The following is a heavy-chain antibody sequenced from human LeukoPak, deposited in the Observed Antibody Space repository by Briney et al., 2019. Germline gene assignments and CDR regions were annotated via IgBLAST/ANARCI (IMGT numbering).Heavy chain of an antibody. CDR1: GFTFNIFR. J-gene: IGHJ4*02. Sequence: GGSLRLSCAASGFTFNIFRMSWVRQTPGKGLEWLSYITQTGGTTYYADSVKGRFTISRDNSKNTLYLQMNSLRAEDTAVYYCARGPGDYVWGSYPDNLYYFDYWGQGTLVTVSS. V-gene: IGHV3-66*01. CDR3: ARGPGDYVWGSYPDNLYYFDY. D-gene: IGHD3-16*01. CDR2: TQTGGTT.